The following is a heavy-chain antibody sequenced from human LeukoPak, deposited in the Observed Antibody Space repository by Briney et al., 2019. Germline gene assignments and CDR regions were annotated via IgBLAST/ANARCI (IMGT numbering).Heavy chain of an antibody. CDR1: GFTLSNYG. D-gene: IGHD2/OR15-2a*01. CDR2: IWYDGSNK. CDR3: AREGPRGNSQFDY. Sequence: GGSLRLSCAASGFTLSNYGMHWVRQAPGKGLGWVALIWYDGSNKYYTDSVKGRLTISRDNSKDTLFLQMNGLRAEDTAVYYCAREGPRGNSQFDYWGQGTLVTVSS. V-gene: IGHV3-33*01. J-gene: IGHJ4*02.